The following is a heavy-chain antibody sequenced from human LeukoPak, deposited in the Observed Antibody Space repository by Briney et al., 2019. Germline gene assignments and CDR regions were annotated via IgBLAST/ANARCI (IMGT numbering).Heavy chain of an antibody. J-gene: IGHJ4*02. CDR2: FDPEHGEP. CDR3: ATHLGATLFDY. CDR1: GYTLIELS. Sequence: GASVKVSCKVSGYTLIELSMHWVRQAPGKGLEWMGNFDPEHGEPIYAQRFQGRVTMTEDTSTDTAYMELSSLRSEVTAVYYCATHLGATLFDYWGQGTLVTVSS. V-gene: IGHV1-24*01. D-gene: IGHD1-26*01.